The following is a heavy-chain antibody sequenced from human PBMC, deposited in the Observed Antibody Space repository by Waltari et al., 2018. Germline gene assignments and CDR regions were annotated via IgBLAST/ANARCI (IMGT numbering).Heavy chain of an antibody. CDR3: AGPFRYFQH. CDR1: GGSFSGYY. CDR2: INHSGST. Sequence: QVQLQQWGAGLLKPSETLSLTCAVDGGSFSGYYWSWIRPPPGKGLEGIGEINHSGSTHSNPSLNSRVTISVDTSKNQLALKLSSVTAADTAVYYCAGPFRYFQHWGQGTLVTVSS. V-gene: IGHV4-34*01. J-gene: IGHJ1*01.